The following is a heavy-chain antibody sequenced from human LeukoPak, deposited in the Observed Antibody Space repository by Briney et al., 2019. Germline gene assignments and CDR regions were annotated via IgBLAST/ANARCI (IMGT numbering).Heavy chain of an antibody. CDR2: IYYSGST. V-gene: IGHV4-39*07. Sequence: PSETLSLTCTVSGGSISSSSYYWGWIRQPPGKGLEWIGSIYYSGSTYYNPSLKSRVTISVDTSKNQFSLKLSSVTAADTAVYYCARDTPEHIVVVTAERVFDYWGQGTLVTVSS. J-gene: IGHJ4*02. CDR3: ARDTPEHIVVVTAERVFDY. D-gene: IGHD2-21*02. CDR1: GGSISSSSYY.